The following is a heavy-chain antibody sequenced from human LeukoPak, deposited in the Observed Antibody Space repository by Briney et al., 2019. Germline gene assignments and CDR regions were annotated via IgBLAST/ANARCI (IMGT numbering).Heavy chain of an antibody. CDR1: GYTFTSYG. J-gene: IGHJ4*02. D-gene: IGHD6-13*01. CDR2: ISAYNGNT. Sequence: ASVKVSCKASGYTFTSYGISWVRQAPGQGLEWMGWISAYNGNTNYAQKLQGRVTMTTDTSTSTAYMELRSLRSDDTAVYYCARPDSLGIAAASPGDYWGQGTLVTVSS. CDR3: ARPDSLGIAAASPGDY. V-gene: IGHV1-18*01.